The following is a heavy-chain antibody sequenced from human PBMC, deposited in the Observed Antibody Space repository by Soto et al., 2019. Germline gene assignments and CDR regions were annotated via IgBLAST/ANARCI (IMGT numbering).Heavy chain of an antibody. Sequence: QVQLVQSGAEVKKPGSSVKVSCKASGGTFSSYAISWVRQAPGQGLEWMGGIIPIFGTANYAQKFQGRVKITADESTSTAYMELSSLRSEDTAVYYCARAPVAHANYYDSSGSDYWGQGTLVTVSS. CDR3: ARAPVAHANYYDSSGSDY. J-gene: IGHJ4*02. CDR1: GGTFSSYA. D-gene: IGHD3-22*01. V-gene: IGHV1-69*01. CDR2: IIPIFGTA.